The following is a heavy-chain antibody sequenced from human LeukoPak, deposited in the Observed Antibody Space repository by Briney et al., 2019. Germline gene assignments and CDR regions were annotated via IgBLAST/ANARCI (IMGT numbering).Heavy chain of an antibody. CDR3: ARDRLEKSSSSVNAFDI. D-gene: IGHD6-6*01. CDR2: IIPIFGTA. J-gene: IGHJ3*02. V-gene: IGHV1-69*05. CDR1: GGTFSIYA. Sequence: SVKVSCKASGGTFSIYAISWVRQAPGQGLEWMGGIIPIFGTANYAQKFQGRVTITTDESTSTAYMELSSLRSEDTAVYYCARDRLEKSSSSVNAFDIWGQGTMVTVSS.